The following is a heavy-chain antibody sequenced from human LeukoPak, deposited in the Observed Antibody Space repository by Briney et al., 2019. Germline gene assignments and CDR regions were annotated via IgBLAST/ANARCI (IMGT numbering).Heavy chain of an antibody. V-gene: IGHV3-30*04. CDR3: ARDRSPLYYGSGSYFAY. D-gene: IGHD3-10*01. Sequence: GGSLRLSCAASGFTFSSYAMHWVRQAPGKGLEWVAVISYDGSNKYYADSVKGRFTISRDNSKNTLYLQRNSLRAEDTAVYYCARDRSPLYYGSGSYFAYWGQGTLVTVSS. J-gene: IGHJ4*02. CDR1: GFTFSSYA. CDR2: ISYDGSNK.